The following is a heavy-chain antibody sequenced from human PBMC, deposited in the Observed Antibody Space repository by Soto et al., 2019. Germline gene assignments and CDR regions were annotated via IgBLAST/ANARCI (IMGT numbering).Heavy chain of an antibody. J-gene: IGHJ3*02. Sequence: SVKVSCKASGFTFTSSAMQWVRQARGQRLEWIGWIVVGSGNTNYAQKFQERVTITRDMSTSTAYMELSSLRSEDTAMYYCAAGHVPRRYCSGGSCYSLAFDIWGQGTMVTVSS. D-gene: IGHD2-15*01. CDR1: GFTFTSSA. CDR2: IVVGSGNT. V-gene: IGHV1-58*02. CDR3: AAGHVPRRYCSGGSCYSLAFDI.